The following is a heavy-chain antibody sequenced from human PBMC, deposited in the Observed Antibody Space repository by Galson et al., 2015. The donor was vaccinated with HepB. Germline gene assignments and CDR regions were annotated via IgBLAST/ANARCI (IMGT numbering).Heavy chain of an antibody. J-gene: IGHJ4*02. Sequence: SLRLSCAASGFTFRHYAMSWVRQAPGKGLEWVSGIIANGDTADDDDSVKGRFTISRDNSKKTLNLQMNSLRAEDSAVYYCAKDYADKLMTSETAALFEYWGQGTLVTVSP. CDR1: GFTFRHYA. D-gene: IGHD2-21*02. CDR3: AKDYADKLMTSETAALFEY. CDR2: IIANGDTA. V-gene: IGHV3-23*01.